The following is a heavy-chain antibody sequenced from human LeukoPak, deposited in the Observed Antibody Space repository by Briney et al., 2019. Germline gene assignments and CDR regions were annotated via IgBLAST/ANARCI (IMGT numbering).Heavy chain of an antibody. V-gene: IGHV1-18*01. CDR3: ARGYYDFWSGYLYYYYYMDV. J-gene: IGHJ6*03. D-gene: IGHD3-3*01. CDR1: GCTFTSYG. Sequence: ASVKVSCKAFGCTFTSYGISWVRQAPGQGLEWMGWISAYNGNTNYAQKLQGRVTMTTDTSTSTAYMELRSLRSDDTAVYYCARGYYDFWSGYLYYYYYMDVWGKGTTVTVSS. CDR2: ISAYNGNT.